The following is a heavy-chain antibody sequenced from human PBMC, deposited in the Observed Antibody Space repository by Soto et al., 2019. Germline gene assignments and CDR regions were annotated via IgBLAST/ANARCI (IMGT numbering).Heavy chain of an antibody. Sequence: SETLSLTCTVSGGSISGNYNYWGWIRQPPGKGLEWIGSISYSGTTNSKPSLKNRITISVDTSKNHFSLWLSSVTAIDTAVYYCARVGGVPSSSPGVAHWGQGILVTVSS. V-gene: IGHV4-39*02. D-gene: IGHD6-13*01. CDR2: ISYSGTT. J-gene: IGHJ4*02. CDR1: GGSISGNYNY. CDR3: ARVGGVPSSSPGVAH.